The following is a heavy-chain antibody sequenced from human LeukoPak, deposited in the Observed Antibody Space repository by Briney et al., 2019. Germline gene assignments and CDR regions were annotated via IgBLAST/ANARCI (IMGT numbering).Heavy chain of an antibody. J-gene: IGHJ5*02. V-gene: IGHV3-23*01. CDR3: ARRGYYGSGTWFDP. CDR1: GFTFSKFA. Sequence: GGSLRLSCAASGFTFSKFAMSWVRQAPGKGLEWVSRITGSGDKTDYADSVKGRFTISRDNAKNTLYLQMNSLRAEDTAVYYCARRGYYGSGTWFDPWGQGTLVTVSS. CDR2: ITGSGDKT. D-gene: IGHD3-10*01.